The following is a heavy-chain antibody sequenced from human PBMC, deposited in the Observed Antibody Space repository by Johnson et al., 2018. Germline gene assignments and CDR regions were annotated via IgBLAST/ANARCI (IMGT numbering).Heavy chain of an antibody. V-gene: IGHV3-53*01. J-gene: IGHJ3*02. CDR1: GFIVSNNY. CDR2: ISSGGST. CDR3: GRGSMVGDAFDI. Sequence: QLVESGGGLIQXGGSLRLSCAASGFIVSNNYMSWVRQAPGKGLEWVSVISSGGSTYYADSVKGRFTVSRDNSYNTLSLQMNSLRAEDTAVYYWGRGSMVGDAFDIWGQGTMVPVSS. D-gene: IGHD3-10*01.